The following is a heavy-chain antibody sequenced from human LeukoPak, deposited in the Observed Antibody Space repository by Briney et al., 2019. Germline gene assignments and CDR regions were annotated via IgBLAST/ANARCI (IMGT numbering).Heavy chain of an antibody. CDR2: ISYDGSNK. D-gene: IGHD6-19*01. J-gene: IGHJ4*02. Sequence: GGSLRLSCAASGFTFSSYGMHWVRQAPGKGLEWVAVISYDGSNKYYADSVKGRFTISRDNSKNTLYLQMNSLRAEDTAVYYCAKDLRGMAVAEDWGQGTLVTVSS. CDR3: AKDLRGMAVAED. V-gene: IGHV3-30*18. CDR1: GFTFSSYG.